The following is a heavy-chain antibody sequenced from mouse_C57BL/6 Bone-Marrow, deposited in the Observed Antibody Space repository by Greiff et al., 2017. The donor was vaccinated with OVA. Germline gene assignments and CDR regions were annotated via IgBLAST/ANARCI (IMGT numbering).Heavy chain of an antibody. CDR2: IRLKSDNYAT. V-gene: IGHV6-3*01. D-gene: IGHD1-1*01. CDR1: GFTFSNYW. CDR3: TGLLRRDAMDY. Sequence: EVKLEESGGGLVQPGGSMKLSCVASGFTFSNYWMNWVRQSPEKGLEWVAQIRLKSDNYATHYAESVKGRFTISRDDSKSSVYLQMNNLRAEDTGIYYCTGLLRRDAMDYWGQGTSVTVSS. J-gene: IGHJ4*01.